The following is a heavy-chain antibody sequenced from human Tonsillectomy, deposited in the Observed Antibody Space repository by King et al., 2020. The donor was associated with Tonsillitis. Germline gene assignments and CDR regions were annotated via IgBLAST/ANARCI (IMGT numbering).Heavy chain of an antibody. CDR3: AHRPGYKYYFDY. V-gene: IGHV2-5*01. J-gene: IGHJ4*02. CDR2: IYWNDDK. D-gene: IGHD1-1*01. CDR1: GFSLSTSGVG. Sequence: TLKESGPTLVKPTQTLTLTCTFSGFSLSTSGVGVGWIRQPPGKALEWLALIYWNDDKRYSPSLKSRLTITKDTSKNQVVLTMTIMDPVDTATYYCAHRPGYKYYFDYWGQGTLVTVSS.